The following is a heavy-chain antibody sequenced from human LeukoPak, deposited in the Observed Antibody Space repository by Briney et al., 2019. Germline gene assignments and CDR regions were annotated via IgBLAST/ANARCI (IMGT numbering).Heavy chain of an antibody. CDR2: MNPNSGNT. CDR1: GGTFSSYA. J-gene: IGHJ5*02. Sequence: GASVKVSCKASGGTFSSYAISWVRQATGQGLEWMGWMNPNSGNTGYAQKFQGRVTMTRNTSISTAYMELSSLRSEDTAVYYCAREMAAGRFDPWGQGTLVTVSS. V-gene: IGHV1-8*02. CDR3: AREMAAGRFDP. D-gene: IGHD6-13*01.